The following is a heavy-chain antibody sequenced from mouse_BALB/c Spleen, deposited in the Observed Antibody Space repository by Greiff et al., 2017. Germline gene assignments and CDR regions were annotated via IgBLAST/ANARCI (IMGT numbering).Heavy chain of an antibody. CDR1: GYTFTDYN. Sequence: EVQLQQSGPELVKPGASVKIPCKASGYTFTDYNMDWVKQSHGKSLEWIGDINPNNGGTIYNQKFKGKATLTVDKSSSTAYMELRSLTSEDTAVYYCARSIILGSSYYFDYWGQGTTLTVSS. J-gene: IGHJ2*01. D-gene: IGHD1-1*01. CDR3: ARSIILGSSYYFDY. CDR2: INPNNGGT. V-gene: IGHV1-18*01.